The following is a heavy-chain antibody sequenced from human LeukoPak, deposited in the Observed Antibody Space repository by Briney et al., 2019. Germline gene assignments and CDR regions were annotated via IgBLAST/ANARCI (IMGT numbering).Heavy chain of an antibody. CDR1: GGSFSGYY. J-gene: IGHJ5*02. CDR3: ARRSIGVTTVTNNWFDP. CDR2: INHSGST. Sequence: PSETLSLTCAVYGGSFSGYYWSWIRQPPGKGLEWIGEINHSGSTNYNPSLKSRVTISVDTSKNQFSLKLSSVTAADTAVYYCARRSIGVTTVTNNWFDPWGQGTLVIVSS. D-gene: IGHD4-17*01. V-gene: IGHV4-34*01.